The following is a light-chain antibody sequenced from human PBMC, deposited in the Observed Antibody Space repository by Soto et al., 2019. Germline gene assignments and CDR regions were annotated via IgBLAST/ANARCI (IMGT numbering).Light chain of an antibody. Sequence: DLQMTQSPSTLSASVGDRVIITCRASQSISSYLNWYQQRPGKAPKVLIYGASTLQSGVPSRFSGSGSGTEFTLTISSLQPEDFATYYCQQGYSISWTFGQGTKVDIK. J-gene: IGKJ1*01. CDR3: QQGYSISWT. CDR1: QSISSY. CDR2: GAS. V-gene: IGKV1-39*01.